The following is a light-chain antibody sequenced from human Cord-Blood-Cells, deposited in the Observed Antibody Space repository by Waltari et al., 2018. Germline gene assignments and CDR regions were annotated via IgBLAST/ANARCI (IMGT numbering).Light chain of an antibody. J-gene: IGLJ1*01. CDR2: QDS. V-gene: IGLV3-1*01. CDR1: KLGDKY. CDR3: QAWDSSTYFV. Sequence: SYELTQPPSVSVSPGQTASITCSGDKLGDKYACWYQQKPGQSPVLVIYQDSKRPSGIPERFSGSSSGNTATLTISGTQAMDEADYYGQAWDSSTYFVFGTGTKVTVL.